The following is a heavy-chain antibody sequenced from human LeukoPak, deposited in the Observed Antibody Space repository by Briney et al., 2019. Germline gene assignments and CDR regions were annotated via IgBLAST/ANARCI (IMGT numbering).Heavy chain of an antibody. CDR3: ARVPRGYSYGGFDY. CDR1: GYTFTGYY. CDR2: INPNSGGT. J-gene: IGHJ4*02. D-gene: IGHD5-18*01. Sequence: GASVKVSCKASGYTFTGYYMHWVRQAPGQGLEWMGWINPNSGGTNYAQKFQGRVTMTRDTSISTAYMELSRLRSDDTAVYYCARVPRGYSYGGFDYWGQGTLVTVSS. V-gene: IGHV1-2*02.